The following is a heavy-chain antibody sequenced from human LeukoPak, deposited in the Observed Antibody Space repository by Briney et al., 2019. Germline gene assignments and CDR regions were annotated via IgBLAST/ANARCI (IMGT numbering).Heavy chain of an antibody. V-gene: IGHV1-46*01. CDR2: IAPSVNST. CDR3: VREESGGYFDY. CDR1: GFTVTNDS. J-gene: IGHJ4*02. D-gene: IGHD2-8*02. Sequence: GASVKLSCKSFGFTVTNDSLQLVRQARGHRLEWLGGIAPSVNSTSCAQKFRVRVTMTKDTSTTTVYMELSSMRSDDTAIYYCVREESGGYFDYWGQGTLVTVSS.